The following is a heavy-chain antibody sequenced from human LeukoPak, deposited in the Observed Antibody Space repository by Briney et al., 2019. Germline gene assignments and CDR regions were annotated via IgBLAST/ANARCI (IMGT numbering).Heavy chain of an antibody. J-gene: IGHJ4*02. CDR3: ARLSPGVGATAEY. D-gene: IGHD1-26*01. CDR2: IYPSDSDT. V-gene: IGHV5-51*01. CDR1: GHSFTTNW. Sequence: GESLKISCKGSGHSFTTNWIGWVRQMPGKGLEWMGIIYPSDSDTRYNPSFQGQVTISADKSISTASLQWRSLKASDTAIYYCARLSPGVGATAEYWGQGTLVTVSS.